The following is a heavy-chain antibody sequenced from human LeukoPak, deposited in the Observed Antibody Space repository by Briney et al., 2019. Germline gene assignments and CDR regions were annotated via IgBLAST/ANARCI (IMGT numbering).Heavy chain of an antibody. J-gene: IGHJ6*04. V-gene: IGHV1-2*04. CDR3: ARGRIAVAGTGRYYYYGMDV. Sequence: ASVKVSCKASGYTFTGYYMHWVRQAPGQGLEWMEWINPNSGGTNYAQKFQGWVTMTRDTSISTAYMELSRLRSDDTAVYYCARGRIAVAGTGRYYYYGMDVWGKGTTVTVSS. CDR1: GYTFTGYY. D-gene: IGHD6-19*01. CDR2: INPNSGGT.